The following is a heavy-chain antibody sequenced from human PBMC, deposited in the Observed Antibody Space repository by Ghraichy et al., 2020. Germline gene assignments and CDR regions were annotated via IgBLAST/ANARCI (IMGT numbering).Heavy chain of an antibody. D-gene: IGHD3-16*02. CDR3: ARGLYYDYVWGSYRPRDYYYGMDV. V-gene: IGHV4-59*01. CDR1: GGSISSYY. Sequence: SETLSLTCTVSGGSISSYYWSWIRQPPGKGLEWIGYIYCSGSTNYNPSLKSRVTISVDTSKNQFSLKLSSVTAADTAVYYCARGLYYDYVWGSYRPRDYYYGMDVWGQGTTVTVSS. CDR2: IYCSGST. J-gene: IGHJ6*02.